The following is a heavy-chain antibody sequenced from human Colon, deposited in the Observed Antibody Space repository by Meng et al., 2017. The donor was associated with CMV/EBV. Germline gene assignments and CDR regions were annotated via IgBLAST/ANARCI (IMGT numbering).Heavy chain of an antibody. CDR3: ARAPYSGDHLINDY. J-gene: IGHJ4*02. CDR2: INPKNGDT. V-gene: IGHV1-2*02. Sequence: ASVKVSCKASGYTFTGYRIHWVRQAPGRGLEWVGWINPKNGDTDYAQKFQGRVTMTRDTSISTAYMEVNSLTSDDTAVYFCARAPYSGDHLINDYWGQGTLVTVSS. D-gene: IGHD1-26*01. CDR1: GYTFTGYR.